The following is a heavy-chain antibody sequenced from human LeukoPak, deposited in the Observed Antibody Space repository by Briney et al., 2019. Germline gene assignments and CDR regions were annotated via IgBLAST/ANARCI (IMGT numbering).Heavy chain of an antibody. CDR3: ARVRRVVTPNPIFDY. V-gene: IGHV4-34*01. CDR2: INHSGST. D-gene: IGHD3-3*01. J-gene: IGHJ4*02. CDR1: GGSFSGYY. Sequence: SETLSLTCAVYGGSFSGYYWSWIRQPPGKGLEWIGEINHSGSTNYNPSLKSRVTISVDTSKNQFSLKLSSVTAADTAVYYCARVRRVVTPNPIFDYWGQGTLVTVSS.